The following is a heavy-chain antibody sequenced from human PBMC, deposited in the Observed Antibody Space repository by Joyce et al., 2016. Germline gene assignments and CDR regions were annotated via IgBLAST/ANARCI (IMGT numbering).Heavy chain of an antibody. J-gene: IGHJ6*02. D-gene: IGHD3-3*02. V-gene: IGHV1-18*04. CDR2: ISVYNGYT. CDR3: ARDLYSLAGTEGDYYYGMDV. CDR1: GYSFTTYG. Sequence: QVQLMQSGPEVKKPGASVKVSCKASGYSFTTYGLNWVRQAPGQGLEWMGWISVYNGYTNYAQKFRGRVTMTTDTSTTTAYMEVTSLTTDDTAVYYCARDLYSLAGTEGDYYYGMDVWGQGTTVIVSS.